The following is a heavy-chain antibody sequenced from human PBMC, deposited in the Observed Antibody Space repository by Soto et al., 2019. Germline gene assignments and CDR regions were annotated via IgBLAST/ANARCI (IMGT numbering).Heavy chain of an antibody. CDR2: IYPGDSDT. V-gene: IGHV5-51*01. CDR1: GWSFTSYW. Sequence: GESLKISCKDSGWSFTSYWKGWVRQMPGKGLEWMGIIYPGDSDTRYSPSFQGQVTISADKSISTAYLQWSSLKASDTAMYYCARLSGGSGYDDAFDIWGQGTMVTVS. J-gene: IGHJ3*02. CDR3: ARLSGGSGYDDAFDI. D-gene: IGHD2-15*01.